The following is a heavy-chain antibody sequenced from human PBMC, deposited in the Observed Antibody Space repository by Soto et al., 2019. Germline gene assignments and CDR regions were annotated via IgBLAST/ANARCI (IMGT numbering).Heavy chain of an antibody. Sequence: HPGGSLRLSCAASGFTFSSYGMHWVRQAPGKGLEWVALISYDGSNKYYVDSVKGRFTISRDNSKNTLFLQMNSLRAGDTAVYYCAKDRLRGGFLTTATTNGMDVWGQGTTVTVSS. CDR3: AKDRLRGGFLTTATTNGMDV. J-gene: IGHJ6*02. D-gene: IGHD1-26*01. CDR1: GFTFSSYG. V-gene: IGHV3-30*18. CDR2: ISYDGSNK.